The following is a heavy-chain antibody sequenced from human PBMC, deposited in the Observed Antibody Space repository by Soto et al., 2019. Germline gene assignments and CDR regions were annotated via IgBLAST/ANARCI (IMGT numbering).Heavy chain of an antibody. CDR3: TRRAIFGVVTSFDP. V-gene: IGHV3-73*01. D-gene: IGHD3-3*01. J-gene: IGHJ5*02. CDR1: GFTFSGSA. Sequence: PGGSLRLSCAASGFTFSGSAMHWVRQASGKGLEWVGRIRSKANSYATAYAASVKGRFTISRDDSKNTAYLQMNSLKTEDTAVYYCTRRAIFGVVTSFDPWGQGTLVTVSS. CDR2: IRSKANSYAT.